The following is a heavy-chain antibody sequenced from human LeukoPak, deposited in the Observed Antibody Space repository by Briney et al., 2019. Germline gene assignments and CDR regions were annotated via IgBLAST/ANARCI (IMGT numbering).Heavy chain of an antibody. V-gene: IGHV4-30-4*01. CDR3: ARGSYYYDSSGYYLDYFDY. CDR2: IYYSGST. CDR1: GGSISSGDYY. D-gene: IGHD3-22*01. Sequence: PSQTLSLTCTVSGGSISSGDYYWSWIRQPPGKGLEWIGYIYYSGSTYYNPSLKSRVTISVDTSKNQFSLKLSSVTAADTAVYYCARGSYYYDSSGYYLDYFDYWGQGTLVTVSS. J-gene: IGHJ4*02.